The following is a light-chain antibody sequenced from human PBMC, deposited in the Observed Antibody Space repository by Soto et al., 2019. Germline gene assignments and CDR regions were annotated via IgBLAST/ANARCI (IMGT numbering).Light chain of an antibody. CDR3: AAWDVSLNGVV. V-gene: IGLV1-44*01. J-gene: IGLJ2*01. Sequence: QAVVTQPPSASGTPGQRVTISCSGSSSNIGSNTVHWYQQLPGTAPKLLIYSNDQRPSGVPDRFSGSKSGTSASLAISGLQSEDEADYYCAAWDVSLNGVVFGGGTKLTVL. CDR1: SSNIGSNT. CDR2: SND.